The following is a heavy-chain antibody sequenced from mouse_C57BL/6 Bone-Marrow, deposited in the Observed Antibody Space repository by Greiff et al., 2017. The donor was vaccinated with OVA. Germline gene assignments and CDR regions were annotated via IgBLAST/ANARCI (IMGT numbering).Heavy chain of an antibody. CDR1: GFSLTSYG. CDR2: IWSGGST. V-gene: IGHV2-4*01. Sequence: QVQLKESGPGLVQPSQSLSITCTVSGFSLTSYGVHWVRQPPGKGLEWLGVIWSGGSTDYNAAFISRLSISKDNSKSQVFFKMNSLQADDTAIYCCATGDSPWFAYWGQGTLVTVSA. J-gene: IGHJ3*01. CDR3: ATGDSPWFAY.